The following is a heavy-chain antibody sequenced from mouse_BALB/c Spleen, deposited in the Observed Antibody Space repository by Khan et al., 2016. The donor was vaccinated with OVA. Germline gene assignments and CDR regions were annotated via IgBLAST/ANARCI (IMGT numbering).Heavy chain of an antibody. D-gene: IGHD1-1*01. CDR2: IAPGSGSC. V-gene: IGHV1S41*01. CDR1: GYTFTSYW. J-gene: IGHJ4*01. CDR3: ARANYYGSSLYALDY. Sequence: DLVKPGASVKLSCKASGYTFTSYWINWIKQRPGQGLELIGRIAPGSGSCYYSEMFKGKATLTVDTSSSTASIQLSSLSSEDSAVYFFARANYYGSSLYALDYWGQGTSVTVSS.